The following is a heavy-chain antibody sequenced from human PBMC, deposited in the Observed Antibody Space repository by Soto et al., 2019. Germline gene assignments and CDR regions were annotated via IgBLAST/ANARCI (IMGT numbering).Heavy chain of an antibody. CDR1: GYSFTSYW. D-gene: IGHD2-2*01. V-gene: IGHV5-51*01. Sequence: GESLKISCKGSGYSFTSYWIGWVRQMPGKGLEWMGIIYPGDSDTRYSPSFQGQVTISADKSISTAYLQWSSLKASGTAMYYCARQDIVVVPAAMSHANLKAFDIWGQGTMVTVSS. J-gene: IGHJ3*02. CDR3: ARQDIVVVPAAMSHANLKAFDI. CDR2: IYPGDSDT.